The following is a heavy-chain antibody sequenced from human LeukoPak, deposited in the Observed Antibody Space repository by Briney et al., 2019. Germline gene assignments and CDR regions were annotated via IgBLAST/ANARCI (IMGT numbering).Heavy chain of an antibody. CDR1: GYTFTGYY. Sequence: ASVKVSCKASGYTFTGYYMHWVRQAPGQGLEWMGWINPNSGGTNYAQKFQGRVTMTRDTSISTAYMKLSRLRSDDTAVYYCASRYDSSGYSPQWGQGTLVTVSS. D-gene: IGHD3-22*01. J-gene: IGHJ4*02. CDR2: INPNSGGT. CDR3: ASRYDSSGYSPQ. V-gene: IGHV1-2*02.